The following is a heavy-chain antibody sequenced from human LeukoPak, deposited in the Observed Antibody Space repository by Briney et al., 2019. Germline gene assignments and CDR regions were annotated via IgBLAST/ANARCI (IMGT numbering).Heavy chain of an antibody. CDR2: FSCGDTNI. V-gene: IGHV3-11*04. D-gene: IGHD3-22*01. J-gene: IGHJ6*03. Sequence: GGSPRLFSAGSGFNLSEYYMSWVRQAPGGGLGLISFFSCGDTNIKYADSVKGGFTISRASAKNSLYLQMNSLRAEDTAVYFCAREIHSTGYYYGGGYMDVWGEGTTVTVSS. CDR1: GFNLSEYY. CDR3: AREIHSTGYYYGGGYMDV.